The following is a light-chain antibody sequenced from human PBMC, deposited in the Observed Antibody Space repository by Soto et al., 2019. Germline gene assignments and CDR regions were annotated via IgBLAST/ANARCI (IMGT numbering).Light chain of an antibody. V-gene: IGKV3-11*01. CDR1: QSVSSS. CDR3: QQRST. Sequence: EIVLTQSPATLSLSPGQRVTLSCRASQSVSSSLAWYQQKPGQAPRLLIYDASNRATGIPARFSGSGSGTDFTLTISSLEPEDFAVYYCQQRSTFGPGTKVDIK. J-gene: IGKJ3*01. CDR2: DAS.